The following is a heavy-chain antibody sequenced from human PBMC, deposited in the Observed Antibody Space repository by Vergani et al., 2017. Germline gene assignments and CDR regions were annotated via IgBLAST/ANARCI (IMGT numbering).Heavy chain of an antibody. Sequence: EVQLVQSGAEVKKPGESLKISCQISGYSFTNYWIGWVRQMPGKGLEWMGIIHPADSDNRYSPSFQGQVTISVDKSISTAYLQRSSRTASDSAMYYCARLYGRDSSGSKYFDYWGQGTLVTVSS. CDR2: IHPADSDN. CDR3: ARLYGRDSSGSKYFDY. D-gene: IGHD3-22*01. CDR1: GYSFTNYW. J-gene: IGHJ4*02. V-gene: IGHV5-51*01.